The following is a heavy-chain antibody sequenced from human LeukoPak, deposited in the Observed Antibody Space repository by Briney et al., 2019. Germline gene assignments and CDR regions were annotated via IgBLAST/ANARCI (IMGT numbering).Heavy chain of an antibody. CDR1: GGSITGYY. V-gene: IGHV4-4*07. CDR3: AREEFLHEIDSSGYFVY. D-gene: IGHD3-22*01. CDR2: VYSSGVG. J-gene: IGHJ4*02. Sequence: PSETLSLTCTVSGGSITGYYWNWIRQHAGQGLEWLGRVYSSGVGNYNPSLTSRVTMSVDTSKNQFSLKLTSLTAADTAVYYCAREEFLHEIDSSGYFVYWGQGTLVTVSS.